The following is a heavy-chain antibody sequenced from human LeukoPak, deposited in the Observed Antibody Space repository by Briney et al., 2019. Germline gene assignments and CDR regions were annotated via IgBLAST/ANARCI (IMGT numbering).Heavy chain of an antibody. CDR1: GFTFSSYW. CDR3: ARGADWYDY. Sequence: GESLRLSCAASGFTFSSYWMSWVRQAPGKGLEWVANIKRDGSQKYNVDSVKGRFTISRDNAKNSLYLQMNSLRAEDTAVYYCARGADWYDYWGQGTLVTVSS. V-gene: IGHV3-7*03. D-gene: IGHD3-9*01. CDR2: IKRDGSQK. J-gene: IGHJ4*02.